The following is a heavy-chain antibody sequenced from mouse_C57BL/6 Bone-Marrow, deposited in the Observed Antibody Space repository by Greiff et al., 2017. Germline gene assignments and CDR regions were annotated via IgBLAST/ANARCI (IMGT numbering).Heavy chain of an antibody. Sequence: EVKLQESGGGLVQPGGSMKLSCVASGFTFSNYWMNWVRQSPEKGLEWVAQIRLKSDNYATHYAESVKGRFTISRDDSKSSVYLQMNNLRAEDTGIYYCTVYYDYDGYFDVWGTGTTVTVSS. CDR2: IRLKSDNYAT. D-gene: IGHD2-4*01. V-gene: IGHV6-3*01. J-gene: IGHJ1*03. CDR1: GFTFSNYW. CDR3: TVYYDYDGYFDV.